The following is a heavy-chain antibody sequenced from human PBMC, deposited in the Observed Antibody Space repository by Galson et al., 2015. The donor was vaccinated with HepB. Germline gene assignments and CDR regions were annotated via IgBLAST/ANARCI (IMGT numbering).Heavy chain of an antibody. Sequence: SLRLSCAASGFTFSSYAMHWVRQAPGKGLEWVAVISYHGSNKYYADSVKGRFTISRDNSKNTLYLQLNSLRAEDTAVYYCPRERPLSSGWYWGWWGVAHDAFDSWGQGTMVTVAS. J-gene: IGHJ3*02. CDR2: ISYHGSNK. CDR1: GFTFSSYA. D-gene: IGHD6-19*01. V-gene: IGHV3-30*04. CDR3: PRERPLSSGWYWGWWGVAHDAFDS.